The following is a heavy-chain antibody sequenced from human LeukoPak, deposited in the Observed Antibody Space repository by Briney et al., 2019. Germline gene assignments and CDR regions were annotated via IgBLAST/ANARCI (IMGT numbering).Heavy chain of an antibody. D-gene: IGHD6-13*01. Sequence: PSETLSLTCTVSGGSISSYYWSWIRQPPGKGLEWIGYIYYSGSTNYNPSLKSRVTISVDTSKNQFSLKLSSVTAADTAVYYCARSYSSNWSNWFDPWGQGTLVTVSS. CDR2: IYYSGST. CDR1: GGSISSYY. CDR3: ARSYSSNWSNWFDP. J-gene: IGHJ5*02. V-gene: IGHV4-59*08.